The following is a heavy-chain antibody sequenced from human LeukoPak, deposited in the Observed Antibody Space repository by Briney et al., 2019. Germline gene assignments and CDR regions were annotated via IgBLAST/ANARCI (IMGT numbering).Heavy chain of an antibody. CDR2: IIPIFGTA. D-gene: IGHD3-22*01. Sequence: SVKVSCKASGYTFTSYGISWVRQAPGQGLEWMGGIIPIFGTANSAQKFQGRVTITADESTTTAYMELSSLRSEDTAVYYCAREEQDDYYDSSGTNAFDIWGQGTMVTVSS. CDR3: AREEQDDYYDSSGTNAFDI. CDR1: GYTFTSYG. V-gene: IGHV1-69*13. J-gene: IGHJ3*02.